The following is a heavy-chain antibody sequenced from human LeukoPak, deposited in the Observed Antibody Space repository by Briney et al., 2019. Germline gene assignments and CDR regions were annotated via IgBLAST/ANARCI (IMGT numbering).Heavy chain of an antibody. Sequence: KASETLSLTCAVYGGSFSGYYWSWIRQPPGKGLEWIGEINHSGSTNYNPSLKSRVTISVDTSKNQFSLKLSSVTAADTAVYYCARARLRRRVFEAATGVFDYWGQGTLVTVSS. CDR2: INHSGST. D-gene: IGHD2-15*01. CDR1: GGSFSGYY. J-gene: IGHJ4*02. V-gene: IGHV4-34*01. CDR3: ARARLRRRVFEAATGVFDY.